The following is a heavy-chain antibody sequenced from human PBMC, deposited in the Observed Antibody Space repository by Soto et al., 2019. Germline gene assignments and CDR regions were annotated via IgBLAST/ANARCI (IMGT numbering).Heavy chain of an antibody. Sequence: ASVKVSCKASGFTCTSSAVQWVRQARGQRLEWIGWIVVGSGNTNYAQKFQERVTITRDMSTSTAYMELSSLRSEDTAVYYCAADGYDFWSGYYDWSYWGQGTLVTVSS. CDR1: GFTCTSSA. CDR3: AADGYDFWSGYYDWSY. J-gene: IGHJ4*02. V-gene: IGHV1-58*01. CDR2: IVVGSGNT. D-gene: IGHD3-3*01.